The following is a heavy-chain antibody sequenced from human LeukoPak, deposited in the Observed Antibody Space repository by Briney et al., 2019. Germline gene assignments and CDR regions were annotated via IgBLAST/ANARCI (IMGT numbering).Heavy chain of an antibody. CDR3: ARDRENAVGAVHFDY. CDR1: GYTFTSYY. D-gene: IGHD1-26*01. Sequence: ASVKVSCKASGYTFTSYYIHWVRQAPGQGLEWMGIINPSGGSTTYAQKFQGRVTMTRDTSTSTVSMELSSLRSEDTAVYYCARDRENAVGAVHFDYWGQGTLVTVSS. CDR2: INPSGGST. V-gene: IGHV1-46*01. J-gene: IGHJ4*02.